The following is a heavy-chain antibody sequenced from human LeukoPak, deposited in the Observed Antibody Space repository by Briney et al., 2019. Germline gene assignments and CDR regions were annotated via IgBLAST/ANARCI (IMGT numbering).Heavy chain of an antibody. J-gene: IGHJ4*01. D-gene: IGHD2-15*01. V-gene: IGHV3-7*01. CDR3: ARASPGVVFNYFDY. CDR2: IDEAGKDR. Sequence: GGSLTLSCVASGFTIDSFCMSWVRQAPGKGLEWVANIDEAGKDRYYADSVKGRFTISRDNTKNSVFLDMTSLRVEDTATYFCARASPGVVFNYFDYWGQGALVPVSS. CDR1: GFTIDSFC.